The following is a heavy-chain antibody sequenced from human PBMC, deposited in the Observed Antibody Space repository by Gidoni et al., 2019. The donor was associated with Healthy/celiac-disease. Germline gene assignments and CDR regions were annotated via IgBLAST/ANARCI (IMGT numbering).Heavy chain of an antibody. CDR1: GFTVSSNY. Sequence: EVQLVESGGGLVQPGGSLSLSCAASGFTVSSNYMSWVRQAPGKGLEWVSVIYSGGSTYYADSVKGRFTISRHNSKNTLYLQMNSLRAEDTAVYYCARVGYCNSTSCYGGDAFDIWGQGTMVTVSS. CDR2: IYSGGST. V-gene: IGHV3-53*04. J-gene: IGHJ3*02. CDR3: ARVGYCNSTSCYGGDAFDI. D-gene: IGHD2-2*03.